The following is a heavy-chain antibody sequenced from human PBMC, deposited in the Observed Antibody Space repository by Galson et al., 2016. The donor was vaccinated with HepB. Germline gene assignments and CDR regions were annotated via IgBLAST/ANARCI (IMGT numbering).Heavy chain of an antibody. CDR3: AIDASQWHDLLFGN. CDR2: ICGRCGDM. D-gene: IGHD6-19*01. J-gene: IGHJ4*02. CDR1: GFTFAKYG. Sequence: SLRLSCAASGFTFAKYGMTWFRQAPGKGLEWVSTICGRCGDMDYADSVKGRFTISRDDSKNTLYLHMNSLRVEDTAIYYCAIDASQWHDLLFGNWAQGTLVTVSA. V-gene: IGHV3-23*01.